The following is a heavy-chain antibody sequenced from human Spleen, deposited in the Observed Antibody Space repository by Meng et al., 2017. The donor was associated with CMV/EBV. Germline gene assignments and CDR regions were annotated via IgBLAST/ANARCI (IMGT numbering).Heavy chain of an antibody. J-gene: IGHJ5*02. CDR1: LRSGDYY. CDR2: IYYSGST. D-gene: IGHD3-10*01. Sequence: LRSGDYYWSWIRQPPGKGLEWIGYIYYSGSTKNNPSLKSRVTISVDTSKNQFSLKLSSVTAADTAVYYCARGGSSRFGELSLPFDPWGQGTLVTVSS. V-gene: IGHV4-30-4*08. CDR3: ARGGSSRFGELSLPFDP.